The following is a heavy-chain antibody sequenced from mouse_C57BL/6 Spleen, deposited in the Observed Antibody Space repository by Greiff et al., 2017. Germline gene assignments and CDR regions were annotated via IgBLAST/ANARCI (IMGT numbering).Heavy chain of an antibody. CDR3: ARSLITYESFDY. V-gene: IGHV1-19*01. J-gene: IGHJ2*01. D-gene: IGHD1-1*01. CDR1: GYTFTDYY. Sequence: VQLKESGPVLVKPGASVKMSCKASGYTFTDYYMNWVKQSHGKSLEWIGVINPYNGGTSYNQKFKGKATLTVDKSSSTAYMELNSLTSEDSAVYYCARSLITYESFDYWGQGTTLTVSS. CDR2: INPYNGGT.